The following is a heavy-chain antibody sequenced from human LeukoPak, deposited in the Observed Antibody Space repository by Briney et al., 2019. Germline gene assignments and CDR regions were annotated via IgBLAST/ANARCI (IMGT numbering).Heavy chain of an antibody. CDR3: ARGVSATHFDY. J-gene: IGHJ4*02. D-gene: IGHD2-15*01. CDR2: SNRSSGNT. Sequence: ASVKISCKASGYTFTSYYMPWVRHAPGQGLGWMGISNRSSGNTSYAQKIQGRVTMTRDTSTSTVYMELSSLRSEDTAVYYCARGVSATHFDYWGQGTLVTVSS. CDR1: GYTFTSYY. V-gene: IGHV1-46*01.